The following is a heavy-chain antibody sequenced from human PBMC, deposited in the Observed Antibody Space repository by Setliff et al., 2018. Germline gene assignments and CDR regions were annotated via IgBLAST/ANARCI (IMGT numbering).Heavy chain of an antibody. J-gene: IGHJ2*01. Sequence: SETLSLTCTVSGGSISSGSFYWSWIRQPAGKGLEWIGHIYTSGSTNYNPSLKTRVTISVDTSKNQFSPKLSSVTAADTAVYYCARDVYLYDSSGYYYEMAQWYFDLWGRGTLVTVSS. V-gene: IGHV4-61*09. CDR1: GGSISSGSFY. CDR2: IYTSGST. D-gene: IGHD3-22*01. CDR3: ARDVYLYDSSGYYYEMAQWYFDL.